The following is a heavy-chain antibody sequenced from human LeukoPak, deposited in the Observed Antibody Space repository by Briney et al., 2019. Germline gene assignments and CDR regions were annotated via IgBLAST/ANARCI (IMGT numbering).Heavy chain of an antibody. CDR3: ARQTGSGLFILP. CDR2: IFYSGRT. D-gene: IGHD3/OR15-3a*01. J-gene: IGHJ4*02. Sequence: PSETLSLTCSVSGGSISSYYWSWIRQPPGKGLEWIGYIFYSGRTSYNPSLKSRVTLSVDTSKNQFSLRLTSVTAADTAVYYCARQTGSGLFILPGGQGTLVTVSS. V-gene: IGHV4-59*08. CDR1: GGSISSYY.